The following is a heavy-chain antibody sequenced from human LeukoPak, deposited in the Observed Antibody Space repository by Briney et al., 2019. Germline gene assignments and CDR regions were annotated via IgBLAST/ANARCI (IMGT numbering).Heavy chain of an antibody. CDR2: MYHDGRT. J-gene: IGHJ4*02. CDR1: GGSFSGYY. Sequence: SEALSLTCAVYGGSFSGYYWSWIRQPPGKGLEWIASMYHDGRTSYNPSLESRVTISIDTSTNQFSLKLSSVTAADTAVYYCASDHKSITMRKGQYFDYWGQGVLVTVSS. D-gene: IGHD1-14*01. CDR3: ASDHKSITMRKGQYFDY. V-gene: IGHV4-34*01.